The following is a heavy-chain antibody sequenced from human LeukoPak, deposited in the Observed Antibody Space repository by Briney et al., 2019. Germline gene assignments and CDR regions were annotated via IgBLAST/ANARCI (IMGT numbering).Heavy chain of an antibody. CDR1: GFTFDDYA. V-gene: IGHV3-9*01. CDR2: ISWNSGSI. J-gene: IGHJ4*02. Sequence: GRSLRLSCAASGFTFDDYAMHWVRQAPGKGLEWVSGISWNSGSIGYADSVKGRFTISRDNAKNSLYLQMDSLRAEDTALYYCAKDSGSGWGQGTLVTVSS. D-gene: IGHD6-19*01. CDR3: AKDSGSG.